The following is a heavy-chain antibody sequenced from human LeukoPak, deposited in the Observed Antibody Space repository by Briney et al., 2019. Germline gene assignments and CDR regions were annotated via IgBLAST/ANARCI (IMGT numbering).Heavy chain of an antibody. V-gene: IGHV3-30*03. CDR2: ISDDGSNK. CDR1: GFVFSNFG. CDR3: ARDGLSSWYLGDLDY. J-gene: IGHJ4*02. Sequence: GGSLRLSCAASGFVFSNFGMHWVRQAPGKGLEWVAVISDDGSNKYYADSVKGRFTISRDNSKNTLYLQMNSLRAEDTAVYYCARDGLSSWYLGDLDYWGQGTLVTVSS. D-gene: IGHD6-13*01.